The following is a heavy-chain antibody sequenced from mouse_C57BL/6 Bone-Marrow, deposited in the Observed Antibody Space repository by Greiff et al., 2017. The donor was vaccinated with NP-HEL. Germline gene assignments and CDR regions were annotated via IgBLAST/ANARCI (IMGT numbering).Heavy chain of an antibody. CDR2: IRNKANGYTT. D-gene: IGHD1-1*01. Sequence: EVQLVESGGGLVQPGGSLSLSCAASGFTFTDYYMSWVRQPPGKALEWLGFIRNKANGYTTEYSASVKGRFTISRDNSQIILYLQMNALRAEDSATYYCARYSYYGSSPYWYFDVWGTGTTVTVSS. CDR3: ARYSYYGSSPYWYFDV. CDR1: GFTFTDYY. V-gene: IGHV7-3*01. J-gene: IGHJ1*03.